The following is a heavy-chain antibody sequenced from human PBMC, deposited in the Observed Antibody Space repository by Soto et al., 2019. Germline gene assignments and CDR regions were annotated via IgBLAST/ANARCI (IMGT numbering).Heavy chain of an antibody. CDR1: GGSISSSSYY. D-gene: IGHD3-16*01. J-gene: IGHJ4*02. V-gene: IGHV4-39*01. CDR3: AIRVLRLGELAPHEH. Sequence: SETLSLTCTVSGGSISSSSYYWGWLRQPPGEGLEWIGSIYYSGSTYYNPSLKSRVTISVDTYKNQFSLKLSSLTAADTAVYYCAIRVLRLGELAPHEHWCQGTLATV. CDR2: IYYSGST.